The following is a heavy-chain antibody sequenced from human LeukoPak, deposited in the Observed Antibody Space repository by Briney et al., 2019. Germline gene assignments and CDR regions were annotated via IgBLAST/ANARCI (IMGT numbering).Heavy chain of an antibody. Sequence: ASVKVSCKASGYTFTSYDINWVRQATGQGLEWMGWMNPNSGNTGYAQKFQGRVTMTRDTSTSTVYMELSSLRSEDTAVYYCARDFSGSYEGYWGQGTLVTVSS. D-gene: IGHD1-26*01. CDR2: MNPNSGNT. V-gene: IGHV1-8*01. CDR1: GYTFTSYD. CDR3: ARDFSGSYEGY. J-gene: IGHJ4*02.